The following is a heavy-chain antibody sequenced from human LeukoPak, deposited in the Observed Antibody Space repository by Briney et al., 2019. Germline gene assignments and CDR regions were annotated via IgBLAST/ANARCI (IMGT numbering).Heavy chain of an antibody. CDR3: ARGGYYGLGNDFRFDP. Sequence: GGSLRPSCAASGFTLITYCMNWVRQAPGKGLEWVSYISSSSDTIYYADSVKGRFTISRDNAKNSLYLQMNSLRAEDTAVYYCARGGYYGLGNDFRFDPWGQGTLVTVSS. V-gene: IGHV3-48*01. CDR2: ISSSSDTI. CDR1: GFTLITYC. D-gene: IGHD3-10*01. J-gene: IGHJ5*02.